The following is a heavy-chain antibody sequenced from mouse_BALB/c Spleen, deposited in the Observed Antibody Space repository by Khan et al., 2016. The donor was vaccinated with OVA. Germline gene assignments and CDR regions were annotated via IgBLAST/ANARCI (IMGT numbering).Heavy chain of an antibody. Sequence: EVQLVESGGDLVKPGGSLKLSCAASGFTFSTYGMSWVRQAPDKRLEWVATVSTGGSYTYYPDSLKGRFTISRDNAKNTLYLQMSGLGSEDTAMFYCTRLAYYYDSEGFAYWGQGTLVTVSA. CDR3: TRLAYYYDSEGFAY. CDR2: VSTGGSYT. V-gene: IGHV5-6*01. CDR1: GFTFSTYG. J-gene: IGHJ3*01. D-gene: IGHD1-1*01.